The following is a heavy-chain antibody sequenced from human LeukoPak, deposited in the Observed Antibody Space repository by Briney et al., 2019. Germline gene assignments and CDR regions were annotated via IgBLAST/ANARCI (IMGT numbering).Heavy chain of an antibody. D-gene: IGHD3-22*01. J-gene: IGHJ5*02. CDR3: ARVTDYYDSSGSNWFDP. V-gene: IGHV1-2*06. CDR1: GYTFTGYY. Sequence: ASVKVSCTASGYTFTGYYMHWVRQAPGQGLEWMGRINPNSGGTNYAQKFQGRVTMTRDTSISTAYMELSRLRSDDTAVYYCARVTDYYDSSGSNWFDPWGQGTLVTVSS. CDR2: INPNSGGT.